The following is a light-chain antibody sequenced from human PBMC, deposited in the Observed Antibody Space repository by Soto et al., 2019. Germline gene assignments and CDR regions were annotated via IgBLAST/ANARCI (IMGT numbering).Light chain of an antibody. Sequence: DIVMTQSPDSLAVSLGERATFNCNSSQTILHNSNKKNYLAWYQQKPGQSPKLLLYWASTRESGVPDRFSGSGSGTVFTLTISSLQAEDVAVYYCQQYYSTSLTFGGGTKVETK. CDR1: QTILHNSNKKNY. CDR2: WAS. CDR3: QQYYSTSLT. J-gene: IGKJ4*01. V-gene: IGKV4-1*01.